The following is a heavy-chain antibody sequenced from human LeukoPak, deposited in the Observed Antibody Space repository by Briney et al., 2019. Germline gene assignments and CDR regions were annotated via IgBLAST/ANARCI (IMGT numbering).Heavy chain of an antibody. D-gene: IGHD4-17*01. J-gene: IGHJ4*02. CDR3: ARGRRWTVPYFDY. V-gene: IGHV4-34*01. Sequence: PETLSLTCAVYGGSFSGYYWSWIRQPPGKGLEWIGEINHSGSTNYNPSLKSRVTISVDTSKNQFSLKLSSVTAADTAVYYCARGRRWTVPYFDYWGQGTLVTVSS. CDR1: GGSFSGYY. CDR2: INHSGST.